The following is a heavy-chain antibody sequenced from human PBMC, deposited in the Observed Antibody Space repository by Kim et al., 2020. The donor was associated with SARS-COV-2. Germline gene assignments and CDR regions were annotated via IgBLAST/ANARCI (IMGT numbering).Heavy chain of an antibody. CDR3: AKVDDYGDYGGYFDY. J-gene: IGHJ4*02. D-gene: IGHD4-17*01. V-gene: IGHV3-23*01. Sequence: DSGKGRFPISRDNAKNPLYLQMNSLRAEDTAVYYCAKVDDYGDYGGYFDYWGQGTLVTVSS.